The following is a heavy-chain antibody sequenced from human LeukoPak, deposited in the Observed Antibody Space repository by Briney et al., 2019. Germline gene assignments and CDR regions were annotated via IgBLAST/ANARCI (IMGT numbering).Heavy chain of an antibody. V-gene: IGHV1-18*01. CDR3: ARGYSSSWNDYYYYYYGMDV. CDR2: ISAYNGNT. J-gene: IGHJ6*02. CDR1: GYTFTSYG. D-gene: IGHD6-13*01. Sequence: ASVKVSCKASGYTFTSYGISWVRQAPGPGLEWMGWISAYNGNTNYAQKLQGRVTMTTDTSTSTAYMELRSLRSDDTAVYYCARGYSSSWNDYYYYYYGMDVWGQGTTVTVSS.